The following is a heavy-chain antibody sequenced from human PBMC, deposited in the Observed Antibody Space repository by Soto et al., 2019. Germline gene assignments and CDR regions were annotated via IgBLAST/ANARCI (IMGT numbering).Heavy chain of an antibody. CDR3: ARTYPHSGYVDY. J-gene: IGHJ4*02. V-gene: IGHV3-21*01. Sequence: GGSLRLSCAASGFTFSSYSMNWVRQAPGKGLEWVSSISSSSYIYYADSVKGRFTISRDNAKNSLYLQMNSLRAEDTAVYYCARTYPHSGYVDYWGQGTLVTVSS. CDR2: ISSSSYI. CDR1: GFTFSSYS. D-gene: IGHD1-26*01.